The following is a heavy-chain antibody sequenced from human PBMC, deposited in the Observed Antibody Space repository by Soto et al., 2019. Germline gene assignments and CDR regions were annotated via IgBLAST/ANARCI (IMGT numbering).Heavy chain of an antibody. D-gene: IGHD3-22*01. Sequence: QVKLVQSETEVKKPGASIKVTCKASGYSFATSGMTWVRQAPGQALEWMGWISVYNGNTNYDQKLQVIVTMTPDTSTNTAYLEVRNLRSDDTAVYYGARAGQYYDASGYADWGQGTLVTVSS. V-gene: IGHV1-18*01. CDR2: ISVYNGNT. CDR1: GYSFATSG. J-gene: IGHJ4*02. CDR3: ARAGQYYDASGYAD.